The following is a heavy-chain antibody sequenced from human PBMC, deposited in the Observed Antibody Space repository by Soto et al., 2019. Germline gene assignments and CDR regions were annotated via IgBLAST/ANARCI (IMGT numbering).Heavy chain of an antibody. J-gene: IGHJ2*01. D-gene: IGHD3-22*01. CDR3: ARVPSSYDSSGYYSFGWYFDL. V-gene: IGHV1-69*12. Sequence: QVQLVQSGAEVKKPGSSVKVSCKASGGTFSSYAISWVRQAPGQGLEWMGGIIPILGTANYAQKFLGRVTITADESTSTAYMELSSLRSEDTAVYYCARVPSSYDSSGYYSFGWYFDLWGRGTLVTVSS. CDR1: GGTFSSYA. CDR2: IIPILGTA.